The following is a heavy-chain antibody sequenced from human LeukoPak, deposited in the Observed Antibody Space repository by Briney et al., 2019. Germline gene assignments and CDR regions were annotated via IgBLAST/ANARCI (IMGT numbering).Heavy chain of an antibody. V-gene: IGHV1-69*10. CDR3: ASTVTTVDY. Sequence: PVKFSCKASGGTFSSYAISWVRQAPGQGLEWMGGIIPIFGIANYAQKFQGRVTSTADKSTSPAYMVLSVVRSEDTAVYYCASTVTTVDYWGQGTLVTVSS. CDR2: IIPIFGIA. CDR1: GGTFSSYA. J-gene: IGHJ4*02. D-gene: IGHD4-17*01.